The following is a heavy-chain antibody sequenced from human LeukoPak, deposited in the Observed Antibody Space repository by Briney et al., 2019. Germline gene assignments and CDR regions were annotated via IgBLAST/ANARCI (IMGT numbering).Heavy chain of an antibody. CDR2: IYSGGST. CDR3: TRGHRYSTGWYYFDY. V-gene: IGHV3-53*01. Sequence: PGGSLRLSCAASGFTVSTNYMSWVRQAPGKGLEWVSVIYSGGSTYYADSVKGRFTISRDNSKNTLYLQMNSLRAEDTAMYYCTRGHRYSTGWYYFDYWGQGTLATVSS. J-gene: IGHJ4*02. CDR1: GFTVSTNY. D-gene: IGHD6-19*01.